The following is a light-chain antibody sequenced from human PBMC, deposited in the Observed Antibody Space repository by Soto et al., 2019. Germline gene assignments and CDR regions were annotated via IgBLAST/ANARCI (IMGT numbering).Light chain of an antibody. J-gene: IGKJ3*01. Sequence: DIVLTQSPATLSLSPGDRATLSCRASQLVSSYLAWYQHKPGQAPRLLIYGTSSRATGIADRFSGSGSGTDFTLAISRVEPEDFAVYYCQQYDTSVFTFGPGTKVDIK. CDR1: QLVSSY. CDR2: GTS. CDR3: QQYDTSVFT. V-gene: IGKV3-20*01.